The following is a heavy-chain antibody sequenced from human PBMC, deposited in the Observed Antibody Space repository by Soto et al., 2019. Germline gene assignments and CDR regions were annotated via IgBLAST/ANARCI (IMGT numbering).Heavy chain of an antibody. J-gene: IGHJ6*02. Sequence: GGSLRLSCAASGFTFSSYAMHWVRQAPGKGLEWVAVISYDGSNKYYADSVKGRFTISRDNSKNTLYLQMNSLRAEDTAVYYCARRRTTGTTKYYYYGMDVWGQGTTVTVPS. V-gene: IGHV3-30-3*01. CDR2: ISYDGSNK. CDR3: ARRRTTGTTKYYYYGMDV. CDR1: GFTFSSYA. D-gene: IGHD1-1*01.